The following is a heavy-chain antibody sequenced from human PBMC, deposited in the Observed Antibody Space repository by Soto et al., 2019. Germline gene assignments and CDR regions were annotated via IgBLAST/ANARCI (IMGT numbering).Heavy chain of an antibody. CDR1: VFSLTTSGVG. CDR3: AREWGLVWAAFDF. D-gene: IGHD1-26*01. Sequence: QITLKESGPTLVKPTQTLTLTCTFSVFSLTTSGVGVGWIRQSPGKALEWLGLVYWDGGERYSPSLKGTLTIDKDTSKNQVVPTPANVSPGDTGTYYGAREWGLVWAAFDFWGQGTMVTVSS. CDR2: VYWDGGE. V-gene: IGHV2-5*02. J-gene: IGHJ3*01.